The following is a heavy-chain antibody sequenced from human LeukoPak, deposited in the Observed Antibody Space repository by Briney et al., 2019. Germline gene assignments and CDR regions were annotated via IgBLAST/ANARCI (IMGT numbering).Heavy chain of an antibody. Sequence: ASVKVSCKASGYTFTSYGISWVRQAPGQGLEWMGWISAYNGNTNYAQKLQGRVTMTTDTSTSTAYMELRSLRSDDTAVYYCARGVNYYDSSGYPRDYWGQGTLVTVSS. J-gene: IGHJ4*02. D-gene: IGHD3-22*01. CDR1: GYTFTSYG. CDR3: ARGVNYYDSSGYPRDY. V-gene: IGHV1-18*01. CDR2: ISAYNGNT.